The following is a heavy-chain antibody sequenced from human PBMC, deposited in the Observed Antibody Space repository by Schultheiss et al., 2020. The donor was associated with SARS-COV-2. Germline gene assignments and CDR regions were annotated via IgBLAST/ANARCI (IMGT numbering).Heavy chain of an antibody. D-gene: IGHD3-10*01. V-gene: IGHV3-30*04. CDR1: GFTFSSYA. Sequence: GEFLKISCAASGFTFSSYAMHWVRQAPGKGLEWVAVISYDGSNKYYADSVKGRFTISRDNSKNTLYLQMNSLRAEDTAVYYCARGGGAISPYYYYYMDVWGKGTTVTVSS. J-gene: IGHJ6*03. CDR3: ARGGGAISPYYYYYMDV. CDR2: ISYDGSNK.